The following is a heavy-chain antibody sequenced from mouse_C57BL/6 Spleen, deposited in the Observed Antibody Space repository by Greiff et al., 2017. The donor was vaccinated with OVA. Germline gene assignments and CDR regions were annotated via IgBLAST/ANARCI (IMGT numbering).Heavy chain of an antibody. CDR3: TTITTVVAPDY. J-gene: IGHJ2*01. CDR1: GFNIKDDY. CDR2: IDPENGDT. D-gene: IGHD1-1*01. Sequence: EVQLQQSGAELVRPGASVKLSCTASGFNIKDDYMHWVKQRPEQGLEWIGWIDPENGDTEYASKFQGKATITADTSSNTAYLQLSSLTSEDTAVYYCTTITTVVAPDYWGKGTTLTVSS. V-gene: IGHV14-4*01.